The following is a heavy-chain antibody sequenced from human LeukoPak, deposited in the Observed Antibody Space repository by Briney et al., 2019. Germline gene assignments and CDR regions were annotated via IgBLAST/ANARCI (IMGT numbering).Heavy chain of an antibody. CDR3: ARDLMTTDLGY. J-gene: IGHJ4*02. D-gene: IGHD4-11*01. V-gene: IGHV3-74*01. CDR2: ISSDGSST. CDR1: GFTFSSYW. Sequence: GGSLRLSCAASGFTFSSYWMHWVRQAPGKGLVWVSRISSDGSSTYYADSVKGRFTISRDNAKNTLYLQMNSLRAEDTAVYYCARDLMTTDLGYWGQGTLVTVSS.